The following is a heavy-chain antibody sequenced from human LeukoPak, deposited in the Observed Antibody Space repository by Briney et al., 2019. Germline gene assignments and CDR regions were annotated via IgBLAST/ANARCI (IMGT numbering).Heavy chain of an antibody. CDR2: ISGPGSVT. Sequence: GGSLRLSCAGSGFTFDDYAMHWIRQPPGKGLQWVSLISGPGSVTHQADSVKGRFTISRDNSKNSLYLQMSSLRTEDTALYHCARGTGSGSYLLD. CDR3: ARGTGSGSYLLD. D-gene: IGHD6-6*01. V-gene: IGHV3-43*02. CDR1: GFTFDDYA. J-gene: IGHJ4*01.